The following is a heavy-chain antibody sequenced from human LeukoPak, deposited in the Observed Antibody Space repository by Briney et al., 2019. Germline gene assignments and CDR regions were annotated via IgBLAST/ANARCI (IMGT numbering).Heavy chain of an antibody. J-gene: IGHJ5*02. CDR1: GYTFTSYG. CDR3: ARDLGDYDFWSGYEGFDP. CDR2: ISAYNGNT. V-gene: IGHV1-18*01. D-gene: IGHD3-3*01. Sequence: ASVKVSCKASGYTFTSYGTSWVRQAPGQGLEWMGWISAYNGNTNYAQKLQGGVTMTTDTSTSTAYMELRSLRSDDTAVYYCARDLGDYDFWSGYEGFDPWGQGTLVTVSS.